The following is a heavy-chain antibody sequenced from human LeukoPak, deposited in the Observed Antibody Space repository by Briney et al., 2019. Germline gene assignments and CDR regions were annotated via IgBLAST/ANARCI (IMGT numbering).Heavy chain of an antibody. CDR3: ARGIVVVPAAQAGGWFDP. V-gene: IGHV4-39*07. J-gene: IGHJ5*02. CDR2: IYYNGNT. CDR1: GGSISSSSYY. Sequence: PSETLSLTCTVSGGSISSSSYYWGWIRQPPGKGLEWIANIYYNGNTYFNASLKSRVTISVDTSKNQFSLKLSSVAAADTAVHHCARGIVVVPAAQAGGWFDPWGQGTLVTVSS. D-gene: IGHD2-2*01.